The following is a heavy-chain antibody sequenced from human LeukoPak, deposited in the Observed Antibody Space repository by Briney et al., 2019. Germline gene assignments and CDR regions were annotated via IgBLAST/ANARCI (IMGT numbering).Heavy chain of an antibody. V-gene: IGHV1-2*02. CDR2: INPNSGGT. CDR3: AASGSGYYLYADY. J-gene: IGHJ4*02. CDR1: GYTFTGYY. Sequence: ASVEVSCKASGYTFTGYYMHWVRQAPGQGLEWMGWINPNSGGTNYAQKFQGRVTMTRDTSISTAYMELSRLRSDDTAVYYCAASGSGYYLYADYWGQGTLVTVSS. D-gene: IGHD3-22*01.